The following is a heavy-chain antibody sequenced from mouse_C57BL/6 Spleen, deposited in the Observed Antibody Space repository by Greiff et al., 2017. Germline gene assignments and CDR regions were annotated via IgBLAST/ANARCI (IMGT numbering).Heavy chain of an antibody. V-gene: IGHV1-62-2*01. CDR1: GYTFTEYT. J-gene: IGHJ4*01. CDR2: FYPGSGST. CDR3: EGHEGLLYAMDY. Sequence: QVQLQQSGAELVKPGASVKLSCKASGYTFTEYTIHWVKQRPGQGLGWIGWFYPGSGSTKYNEKFKDKATLTADKSSSTVYMELSRLASEDSAVYLCEGHEGLLYAMDYWGKGTSVTVSS.